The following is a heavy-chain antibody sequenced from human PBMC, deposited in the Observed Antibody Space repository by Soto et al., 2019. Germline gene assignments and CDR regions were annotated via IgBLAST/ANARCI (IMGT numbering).Heavy chain of an antibody. Sequence: QVQLVQSGAEVKKPGASVKVSCKASGYTFSTYGFSWVRQAPGQGLEWMGWIGADNGDTNYAQNFQGRVTMTTDTSTTTSYMELRSLTSDGTAVYFWARDWKGAEGFDPWGQGTLVTVSS. J-gene: IGHJ5*02. CDR3: ARDWKGAEGFDP. CDR2: IGADNGDT. D-gene: IGHD1-1*01. V-gene: IGHV1-18*01. CDR1: GYTFSTYG.